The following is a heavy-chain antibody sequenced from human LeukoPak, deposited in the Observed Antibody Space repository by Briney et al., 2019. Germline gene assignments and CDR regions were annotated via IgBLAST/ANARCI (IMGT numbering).Heavy chain of an antibody. J-gene: IGHJ3*02. CDR2: ISAYNGNT. V-gene: IGHV1-18*01. D-gene: IGHD3-22*01. CDR1: GGTFSSYG. Sequence: ASVKVSCKASGGTFSSYGISWVRQAPGQGLEWMGWISAYNGNTNYAQKLQGRVAMTTDTSTSTAYMELGSLRSDDTAVYYCARLLTYYYDSSGYYSAFDIWGQGTMVTVSS. CDR3: ARLLTYYYDSSGYYSAFDI.